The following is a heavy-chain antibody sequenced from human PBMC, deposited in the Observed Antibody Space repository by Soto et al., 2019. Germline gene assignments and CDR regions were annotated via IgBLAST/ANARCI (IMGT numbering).Heavy chain of an antibody. D-gene: IGHD6-13*01. Sequence: ASVKVSCKASGYTFASYDSKWVRQATGQGLEWMRWMNPNSGNTGYAQKFQGRVTMTRNTSISTAYMELSSLRTEDTAVYYCARGRAAAGINRRFDYWGQGTLLTVSS. CDR3: ARGRAAAGINRRFDY. CDR1: GYTFASYD. V-gene: IGHV1-8*01. CDR2: MNPNSGNT. J-gene: IGHJ4*02.